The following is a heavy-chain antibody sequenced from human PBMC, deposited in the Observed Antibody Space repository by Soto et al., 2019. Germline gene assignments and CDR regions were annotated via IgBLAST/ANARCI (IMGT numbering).Heavy chain of an antibody. CDR2: IIPIFGTA. CDR1: GGTFSSYA. V-gene: IGHV1-69*13. J-gene: IGHJ4*02. CDR3: AREHCGGDCPAFDY. Sequence: SVKVSCKASGGTFSSYAISWVRQAPGQGLEWMGGIIPIFGTANYAQKFQGRVTITADESTSTAYMELSSLRSEDTAVYYCAREHCGGDCPAFDYWGQGTLVTVSS. D-gene: IGHD2-21*02.